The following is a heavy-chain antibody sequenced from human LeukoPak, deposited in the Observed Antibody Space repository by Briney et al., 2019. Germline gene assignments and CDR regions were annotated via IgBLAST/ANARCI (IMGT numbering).Heavy chain of an antibody. CDR1: GFTFSSFA. Sequence: GGSLRLSCAASGFTFSSFAMSWVRQAPGKGLEWVSAISGSDSTYYADSVKGRFTISRDNSKNTLYLQMNSLRAEDTAVYYCAKDPWWSEHAFDIWGQGTMVTVSS. D-gene: IGHD2-15*01. CDR3: AKDPWWSEHAFDI. V-gene: IGHV3-23*01. CDR2: ISGSDST. J-gene: IGHJ3*02.